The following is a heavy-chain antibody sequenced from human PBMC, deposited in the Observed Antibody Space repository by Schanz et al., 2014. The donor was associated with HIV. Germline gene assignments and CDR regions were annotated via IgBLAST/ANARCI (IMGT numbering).Heavy chain of an antibody. CDR3: TRDGGCSGNCYGYGMDV. CDR2: IWFDGSNK. J-gene: IGHJ6*02. D-gene: IGHD2-21*02. Sequence: QIQLVESGGGVVQPGRSLRLSCAASGFIFSTYGMHWVRQAPGKGLEWVAIIWFDGSNKYYADSVKGRLTISRDNAKNSLYLQMHSLRDEDTAVYYCTRDGGCSGNCYGYGMDVWGQGTTVTVS. CDR1: GFIFSTYG. V-gene: IGHV3-33*01.